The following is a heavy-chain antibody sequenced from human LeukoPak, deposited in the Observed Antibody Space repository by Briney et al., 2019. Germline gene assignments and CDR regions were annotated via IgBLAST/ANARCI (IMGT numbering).Heavy chain of an antibody. CDR2: INHSGST. J-gene: IGHJ4*02. V-gene: IGHV4-34*01. Sequence: SETLSLTCAVYGGSFSGYYWSWIRQPPGKGLEWIGEINHSGSTNYNPSLKSRVTISVDTSKNQFSLKLSSVTAADTAVYYCARGAGSSGWYYFDYWGQGTLVTVSS. CDR1: GGSFSGYY. D-gene: IGHD6-19*01. CDR3: ARGAGSSGWYYFDY.